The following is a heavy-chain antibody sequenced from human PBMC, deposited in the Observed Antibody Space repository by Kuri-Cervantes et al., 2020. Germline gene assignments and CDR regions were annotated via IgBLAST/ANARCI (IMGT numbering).Heavy chain of an antibody. Sequence: ASVKVSCKASGYTFTGYYMHWVRQAPGQGLEWMGWINPNSGGTNYAQKFQGRVTMTRDTSISTAYMELSRLRPDDTAVYYCAKDTVVVITPNFDYWGQGTLVTVSS. D-gene: IGHD3-22*01. CDR2: INPNSGGT. J-gene: IGHJ4*02. CDR1: GYTFTGYY. CDR3: AKDTVVVITPNFDY. V-gene: IGHV1-2*02.